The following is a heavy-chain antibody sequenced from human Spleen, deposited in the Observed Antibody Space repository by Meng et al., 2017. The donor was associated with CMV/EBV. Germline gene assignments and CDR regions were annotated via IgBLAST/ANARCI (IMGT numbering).Heavy chain of an antibody. J-gene: IGHJ3*02. V-gene: IGHV4-59*01. CDR3: ARVGTTSRFGAFDI. CDR2: IYYSGST. CDR1: GGSMSSSF. D-gene: IGHD1-7*01. Sequence: SQTLSLTCTVAGGSMSSSFWSWIRQPPGKGLEWIAYIYYSGSTNYNPSLRSRVTISVDTSKNQFSLRLNSVAAADTAGYYCARVGTTSRFGAFDIWGQGTMVTVSS.